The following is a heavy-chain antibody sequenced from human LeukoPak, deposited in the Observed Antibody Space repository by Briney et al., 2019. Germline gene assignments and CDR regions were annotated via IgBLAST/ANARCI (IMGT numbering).Heavy chain of an antibody. CDR1: GFTFSSYW. CDR3: ARDKSVYYDTSGSRFDY. Sequence: GGSLRLSCAASGFTFSSYWMSWVRQAPGKGLEWVANIKQDGSEKYYVDSVKGRFTISRDNAKNSLYLQMNSLRAEDTAVYYCARDKSVYYDTSGSRFDYWGQGTLVTVSS. CDR2: IKQDGSEK. D-gene: IGHD3-22*01. V-gene: IGHV3-7*01. J-gene: IGHJ4*02.